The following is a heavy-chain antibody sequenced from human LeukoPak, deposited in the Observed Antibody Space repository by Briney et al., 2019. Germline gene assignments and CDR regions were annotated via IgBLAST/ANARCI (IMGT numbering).Heavy chain of an antibody. Sequence: ASVKVSCKASGYTFTSYDINWVRQAPGQGLEWMGWMNPNSGNTGYAQKFQGRVTMTRNTSISTAYMELSSLRSEDTAVYYCARGPYSSSYFDYWGQGTLVTVSS. J-gene: IGHJ4*02. D-gene: IGHD6-6*01. CDR2: MNPNSGNT. V-gene: IGHV1-8*01. CDR1: GYTFTSYD. CDR3: ARGPYSSSYFDY.